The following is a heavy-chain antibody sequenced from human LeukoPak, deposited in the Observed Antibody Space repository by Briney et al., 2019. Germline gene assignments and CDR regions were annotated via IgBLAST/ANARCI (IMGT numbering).Heavy chain of an antibody. CDR2: ITAYNGNT. V-gene: IGHV1-18*01. J-gene: IGHJ4*02. Sequence: APVKVSCKASGYTFTSYGISRVREAPGHGLEWMGWITAYNGNTNYAQKLQGRVTMTTDTSTSTGYMELRSLRSDDTAVYYCARDSPYSSSWYPNDYWGQGTLVTVSS. CDR1: GYTFTSYG. CDR3: ARDSPYSSSWYPNDY. D-gene: IGHD6-13*01.